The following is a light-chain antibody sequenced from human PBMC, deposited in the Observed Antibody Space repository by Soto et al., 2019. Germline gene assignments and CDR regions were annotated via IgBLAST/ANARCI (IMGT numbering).Light chain of an antibody. CDR2: DAS. CDR3: QQYNSNFYS. CDR1: QTVNRW. Sequence: DIPMTQSPSTLSAFVGDGVTITCRASQTVNRWLAWFQQKPGKAPNLLIYDASSLQSGVPSRFSGSGSGTEFTLTIRNLQPDDFATYYCQQYNSNFYSFGQGTKLEIK. V-gene: IGKV1-5*01. J-gene: IGKJ2*03.